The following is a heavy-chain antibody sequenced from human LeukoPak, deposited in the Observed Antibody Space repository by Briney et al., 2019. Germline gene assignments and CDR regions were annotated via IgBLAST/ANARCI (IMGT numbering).Heavy chain of an antibody. V-gene: IGHV4-59*01. CDR3: ARFLGYCSSTSCRDAFDI. CDR1: GGSISSYY. CDR2: IYYSGST. D-gene: IGHD2-2*01. J-gene: IGHJ3*02. Sequence: PSETLSLTCTVSGGSISSYYWSWIRQPPGKGLEWIGYIYYSGSTNYNPSLKSRVTISVDTSKNQFSLKLSSVTAADTAVYYCARFLGYCSSTSCRDAFDIWGQGTMVTVSS.